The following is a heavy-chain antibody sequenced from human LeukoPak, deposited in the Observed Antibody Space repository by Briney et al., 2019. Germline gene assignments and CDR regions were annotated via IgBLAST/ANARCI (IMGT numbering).Heavy chain of an antibody. CDR3: ARGYCSSTSCFFMDV. D-gene: IGHD2-2*01. J-gene: IGHJ6*04. CDR2: IYYTGNT. Sequence: SETLSLTCTVSGGSISSSPYYWGWIRQPPGKGLEWIGTIYYTGNTYYNPSLKSRVTISVDMSKKQLALRLSSVTAADTAVYYCARGYCSSTSCFFMDVWGKGTTVTVSS. V-gene: IGHV4-39*01. CDR1: GGSISSSPYY.